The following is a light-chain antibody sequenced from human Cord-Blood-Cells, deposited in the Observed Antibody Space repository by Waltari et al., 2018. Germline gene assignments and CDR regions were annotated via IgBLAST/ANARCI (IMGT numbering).Light chain of an antibody. CDR2: EVS. V-gene: IGKV2D-29*01. J-gene: IGKJ2*01. CDR1: QSLLHSDGKNY. CDR3: MQIIHLPLGP. Sequence: DIVMTQTPLSLSVNPGQPASISCKSSQSLLHSDGKNYLYWYLQKPGQPPQFLIYEVSNQFSGVPDSFSGSGSRSDFTLKISLVYDEDVGIYYCMQIIHLPLGPFGHGTNLEIK.